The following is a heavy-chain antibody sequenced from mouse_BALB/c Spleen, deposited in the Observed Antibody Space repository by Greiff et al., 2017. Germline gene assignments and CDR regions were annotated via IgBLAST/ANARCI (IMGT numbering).Heavy chain of an antibody. V-gene: IGHV2-2*02. CDR1: GFSLTSYG. Sequence: VQLQQSGPGLVQPSQSLSITCTVSGFSLTSYGVHWVRQSPGKGLEWLGVIWSGGSTDYNAAFISRLSISKDNSKSQVFFKMNSLQANDTAIYYWARHDYETRVDYWGQGTTLTVSS. CDR3: ARHDYETRVDY. J-gene: IGHJ2*01. D-gene: IGHD2-4*01. CDR2: IWSGGST.